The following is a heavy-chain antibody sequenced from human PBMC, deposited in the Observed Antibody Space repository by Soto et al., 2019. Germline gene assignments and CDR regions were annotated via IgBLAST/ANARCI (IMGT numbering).Heavy chain of an antibody. CDR1: GFTFGSHD. D-gene: IGHD6-19*01. Sequence: EVQLLESGGGLEPPGGSLRLSCAAYGFTFGSHDMSWVRQAPGKSLEWVSSISVSDPGTYYADSVKGRFTTSRDISKNTLFLQMDSLRAEDTALYYCTKGTWLDIWGQGTMVTVSS. CDR3: TKGTWLDI. V-gene: IGHV3-23*01. CDR2: ISVSDPGT. J-gene: IGHJ3*02.